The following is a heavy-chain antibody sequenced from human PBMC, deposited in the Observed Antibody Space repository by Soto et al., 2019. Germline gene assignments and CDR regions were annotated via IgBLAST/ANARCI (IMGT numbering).Heavy chain of an antibody. V-gene: IGHV4-59*08. CDR2: IYYTGST. CDR1: GGSISSYY. Sequence: QVQLQESGPGLVKPSETVSLTCTVPGGSISSYYWSWIRQPPGKGLEWIGYIYYTGSTNYNPSLKSRVTISVDTSKNQFSLKLSSVTAADTALYYCARPYNSGWYGAFNIWGQGTMVTVSS. CDR3: ARPYNSGWYGAFNI. D-gene: IGHD6-19*01. J-gene: IGHJ3*02.